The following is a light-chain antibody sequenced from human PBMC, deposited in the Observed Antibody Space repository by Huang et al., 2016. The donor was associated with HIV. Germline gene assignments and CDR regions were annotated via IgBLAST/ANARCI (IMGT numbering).Light chain of an antibody. CDR3: HQSYNNPWT. CDR2: AAS. CDR1: QSIRND. J-gene: IGKJ1*01. Sequence: DVQMTQSPPSVSASVGDRVTITCRASQSIRNDLNWYQQRPGEAPKLLIYAASSLQSGVPSRFSGGGSGTDFALTISSLQPEEFATYYCHQSYNNPWTFGQGTKVESK. V-gene: IGKV1-39*01.